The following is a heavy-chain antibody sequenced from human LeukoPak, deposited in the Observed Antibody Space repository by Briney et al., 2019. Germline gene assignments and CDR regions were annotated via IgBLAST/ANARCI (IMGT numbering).Heavy chain of an antibody. Sequence: EASVKVSCKASGGTFSSYAISWVRQAPGQGLEWMGGIIPIFGTANYAQKFQGRVTITADESTSTVYMELSSLRSEDTAVYYCARGRQQLVQDYFDYWGQGTLVTVSS. V-gene: IGHV1-69*13. CDR2: IIPIFGTA. D-gene: IGHD6-13*01. J-gene: IGHJ4*02. CDR1: GGTFSSYA. CDR3: ARGRQQLVQDYFDY.